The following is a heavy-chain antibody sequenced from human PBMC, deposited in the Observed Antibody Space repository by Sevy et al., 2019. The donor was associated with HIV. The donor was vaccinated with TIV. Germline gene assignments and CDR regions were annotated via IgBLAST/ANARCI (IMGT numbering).Heavy chain of an antibody. CDR3: TRVDPYYEFGDV. V-gene: IGHV1-18*01. J-gene: IGHJ6*02. Sequence: ASVKVSCKASGYTLNNYGISWVRQAPGQGLEWIGWITAYKDNTNYAQNFQGRVTMTTDTSTSTAYMELRSLRSDDTAVYYCTRVDPYYEFGDVWGLGTTVTVSS. CDR1: GYTLNNYG. CDR2: ITAYKDNT. D-gene: IGHD3-3*01.